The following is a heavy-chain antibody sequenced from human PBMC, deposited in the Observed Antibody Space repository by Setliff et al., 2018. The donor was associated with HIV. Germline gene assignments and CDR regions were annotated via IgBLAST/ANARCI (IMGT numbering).Heavy chain of an antibody. D-gene: IGHD3-22*01. CDR2: ITSNLRYI. Sequence: GGSLRLSCVASGFSFSRYTMMWVRQAPGKGLEWVSSITSNLRYIYADSVKGRFTISRDNTRNSLYLQMNSLRAEDTALYYCAKGDSFVYSYVYPDYWGQGTLVTVSS. CDR3: AKGDSFVYSYVYPDY. V-gene: IGHV3-21*01. J-gene: IGHJ4*02. CDR1: GFSFSRYT.